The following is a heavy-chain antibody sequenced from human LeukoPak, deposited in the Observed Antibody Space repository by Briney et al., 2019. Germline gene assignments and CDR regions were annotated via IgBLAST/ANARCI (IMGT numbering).Heavy chain of an antibody. D-gene: IGHD2-15*01. V-gene: IGHV1-2*02. CDR2: INPNNGGT. Sequence: ASVKVSCKASGYTFTGYYMHWVRQAPGQGLEWMGWINPNNGGTNYAQKFQGRVTMTRDTSINTAYMELSRLRSDDTAVYYCARDQAFVYCSGGTCYDDYWGQGSLVTVSS. J-gene: IGHJ4*02. CDR3: ARDQAFVYCSGGTCYDDY. CDR1: GYTFTGYY.